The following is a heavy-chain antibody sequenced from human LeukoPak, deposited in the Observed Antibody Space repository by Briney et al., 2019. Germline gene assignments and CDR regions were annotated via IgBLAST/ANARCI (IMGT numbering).Heavy chain of an antibody. D-gene: IGHD2/OR15-2a*01. CDR1: GGSISSGSYY. J-gene: IGHJ5*02. V-gene: IGHV4-61*02. CDR2: IYTSGST. Sequence: SQTLSLTXTVSGGSISSGSYYWSWIRQPAGKGLEWIGRIYTSGSTNYNPSLKSRVTISVDTSKNQFSLKLSSVTAADTAVYYCARTSTWFDPWGQGTLVTVSS. CDR3: ARTSTWFDP.